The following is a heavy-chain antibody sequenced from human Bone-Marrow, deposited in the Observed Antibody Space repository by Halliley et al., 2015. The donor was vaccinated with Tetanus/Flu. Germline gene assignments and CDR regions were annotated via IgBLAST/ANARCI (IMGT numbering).Heavy chain of an antibody. J-gene: IGHJ4*02. CDR3: ARGRYCSSGGCYFDY. Sequence: WVASIKPDGSEKYYVDSLKGRFTISRENTDSSLFLQMSSLRVDDTAMYYCARGRYCSSGGCYFDYWGQGTLVTVSS. V-gene: IGHV3-7*03. CDR2: IKPDGSEK. D-gene: IGHD2-15*01.